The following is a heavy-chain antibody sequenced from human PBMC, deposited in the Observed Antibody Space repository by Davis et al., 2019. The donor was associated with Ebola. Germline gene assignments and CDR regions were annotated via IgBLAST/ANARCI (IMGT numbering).Heavy chain of an antibody. CDR2: ISYDGNNK. J-gene: IGHJ5*02. Sequence: GESLKISCAASGFTFSSYAMHWVRQAPGKGLEWVAVISYDGNNKYYADSVKGRFTISRDNSKNTLYLQMNSLRAEDTALYYCARTHSDFWSGQNLWGQGTLVTVSS. V-gene: IGHV3-30*04. CDR1: GFTFSSYA. CDR3: ARTHSDFWSGQNL. D-gene: IGHD3-3*01.